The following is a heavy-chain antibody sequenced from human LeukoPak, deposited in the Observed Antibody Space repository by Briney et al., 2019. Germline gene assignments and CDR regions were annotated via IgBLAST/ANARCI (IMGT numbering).Heavy chain of an antibody. Sequence: PGRSLRLSCAASGFTFDDYAMHWARQAPGKGREWVSGISWNSGSIGYAGSVEGRFTISRDNAKNSLYLQMNSLRAEDTALYYCAKDRSSWATNAFDIWGQGTMVTVSS. CDR1: GFTFDDYA. D-gene: IGHD6-13*01. CDR2: ISWNSGSI. J-gene: IGHJ3*02. V-gene: IGHV3-9*01. CDR3: AKDRSSWATNAFDI.